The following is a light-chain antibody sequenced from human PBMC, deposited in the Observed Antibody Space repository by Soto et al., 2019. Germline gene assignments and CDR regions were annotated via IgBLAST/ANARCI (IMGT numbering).Light chain of an antibody. V-gene: IGKV3-15*01. CDR3: HQYGDSPQT. CDR1: QSVTDN. Sequence: DIEMTQSPATLSLSPGERATPSCRASQSVTDNLAWYQQKPGQAPRLLIYGASTRASGIPARFSGSGSGTDFTLTISRLEPEDFAVYFCHQYGDSPQTFGQGTKVDIK. J-gene: IGKJ1*01. CDR2: GAS.